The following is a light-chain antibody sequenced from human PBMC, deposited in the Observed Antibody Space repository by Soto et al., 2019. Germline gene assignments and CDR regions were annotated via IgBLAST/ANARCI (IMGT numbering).Light chain of an antibody. CDR1: SSDIGSYNL. CDR3: CSYAGSSTLYV. CDR2: EGS. J-gene: IGLJ1*01. V-gene: IGLV2-23*01. Sequence: ALTQPASVSGSPGQSITISCTGTSSDIGSYNLVSWYQQHPGKAPKLMIYEGSKRPSGVSNRCSGSKSGNTASLTISGLQAEDEADYYCCSYAGSSTLYVFGTGTKVTVL.